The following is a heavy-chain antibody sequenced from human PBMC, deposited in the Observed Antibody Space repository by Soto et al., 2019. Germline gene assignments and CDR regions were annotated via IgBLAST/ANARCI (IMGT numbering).Heavy chain of an antibody. CDR2: FDPEDGET. CDR3: ATLNTRVASQQLVSHFDY. D-gene: IGHD6-13*01. Sequence: ASVKVSCKVSGYTLTELSMHWVRQAPGKGLEWMGGFDPEDGETIYAQKFQGRVTMTEDTSTDTAYMELSSLRSEDTAVYYCATLNTRVASQQLVSHFDYWGQGTPVTVSS. V-gene: IGHV1-24*01. CDR1: GYTLTELS. J-gene: IGHJ4*02.